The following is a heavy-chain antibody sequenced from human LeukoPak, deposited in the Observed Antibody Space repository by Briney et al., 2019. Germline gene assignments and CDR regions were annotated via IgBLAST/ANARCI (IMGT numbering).Heavy chain of an antibody. CDR3: MWEPDFDY. D-gene: IGHD1-26*01. CDR2: IKRKTDGGTT. V-gene: IGHV3-15*01. CDR1: GFTFSNAW. Sequence: PGGSLRLSCAASGFTFSNAWMSWVRQAPGKGLEWVGRIKRKTDGGTTDYAAPVKGRFTISRDDSKNTLYLQMNSLKTEDTAVYYCMWEPDFDYWGQGTLVTVSS. J-gene: IGHJ4*02.